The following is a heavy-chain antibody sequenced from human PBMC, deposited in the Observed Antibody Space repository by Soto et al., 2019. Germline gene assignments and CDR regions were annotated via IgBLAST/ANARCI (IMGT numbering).Heavy chain of an antibody. CDR3: TRANWYSEY. Sequence: QVQLQESGPGLVKPSETLSLTCTVSGGSISNHYWSWIRQPPGKGLEWIGYIYDNGNTNYNPPLKRRVTMSVDTSKNQISLTLSSVTAADTAVYYCTRANWYSEYWGQGTLVTVSS. V-gene: IGHV4-59*11. J-gene: IGHJ4*02. D-gene: IGHD7-27*01. CDR1: GGSISNHY. CDR2: IYDNGNT.